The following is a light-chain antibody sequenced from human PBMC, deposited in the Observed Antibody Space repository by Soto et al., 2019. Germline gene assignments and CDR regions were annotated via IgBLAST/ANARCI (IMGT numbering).Light chain of an antibody. CDR3: SSYTSASTPLV. CDR2: DVS. CDR1: GSDVGGYNY. V-gene: IGLV2-14*01. Sequence: QSALTQPASVSGSPGQSIPISCTGTGSDVGGYNYVSWYQQHPGKAPKAMIYDVSNRPSGVSNRFSGSKSGNTASLTISGLQAEDEADYNCSSYTSASTPLVFGGGTKLTVL. J-gene: IGLJ2*01.